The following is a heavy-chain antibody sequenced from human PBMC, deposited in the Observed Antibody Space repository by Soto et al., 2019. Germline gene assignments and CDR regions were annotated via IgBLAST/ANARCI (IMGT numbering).Heavy chain of an antibody. V-gene: IGHV3-21*01. D-gene: IGHD3-22*01. Sequence: PGGSLRLSCAASGFTFSSYSMNWVRQAPGKGLEWVSSISSSSSYIYYADSVKGRFTISRDNAKNSLYLQMNSLRSEDTAVYYCASAEYYFDTSGWYYWGQGTLVTSPQ. CDR2: ISSSSSYI. CDR1: GFTFSSYS. CDR3: ASAEYYFDTSGWYY. J-gene: IGHJ4*02.